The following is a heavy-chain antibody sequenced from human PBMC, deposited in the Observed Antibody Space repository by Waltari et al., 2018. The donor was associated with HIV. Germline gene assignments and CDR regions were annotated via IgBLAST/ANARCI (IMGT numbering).Heavy chain of an antibody. CDR2: IWHDGSKT. D-gene: IGHD1-26*01. Sequence: VQLVGGGGGVVEPGGSLRHPCGASGFPFSTYGMHWVRQAPGKGLEWVALIWHDGSKTYYADSLKGRFTISRDNSKNTLYLQMNSLRGEDTAVYYCARQVGAALFDYWGQGALVTVSS. J-gene: IGHJ4*02. CDR1: GFPFSTYG. CDR3: ARQVGAALFDY. V-gene: IGHV3-33*01.